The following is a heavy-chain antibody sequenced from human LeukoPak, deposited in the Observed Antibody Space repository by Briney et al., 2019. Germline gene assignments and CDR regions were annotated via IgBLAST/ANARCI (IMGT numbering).Heavy chain of an antibody. V-gene: IGHV3-7*01. CDR2: IEKDGSDI. J-gene: IGHJ4*02. D-gene: IGHD3-16*01. CDR3: ATNTDYRFDY. CDR1: GFPFSAHW. Sequence: GGSLRLSCATSGFPFSAHWMSWVRQAPGRGLEWVANIEKDGSDIHYADSVRGRFTISRDNTQTSQWLQMNSLRVEDTAIYYCATNTDYRFDYWGQGILVTVSS.